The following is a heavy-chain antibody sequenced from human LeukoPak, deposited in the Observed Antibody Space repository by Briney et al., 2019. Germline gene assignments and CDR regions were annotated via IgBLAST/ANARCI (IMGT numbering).Heavy chain of an antibody. Sequence: GASVKVSCKASGGTFSSYAISWVRQAPGQGLEWMGGIIPIFGTANYAQKFQGRVTITADESTSTAYMELSSLRSEDTAVYYCARGWNDHTWFDYWGQGTLVTVSS. CDR3: ARGWNDHTWFDY. D-gene: IGHD1-1*01. CDR1: GGTFSSYA. V-gene: IGHV1-69*13. CDR2: IIPIFGTA. J-gene: IGHJ4*02.